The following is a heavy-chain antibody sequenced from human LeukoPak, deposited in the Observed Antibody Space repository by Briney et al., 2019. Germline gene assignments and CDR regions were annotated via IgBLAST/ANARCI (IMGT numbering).Heavy chain of an antibody. D-gene: IGHD2-21*02. Sequence: GGSLRLSCAASGFTFSSYSMSWVRQAPGKGLEWVSGISRSAGRTYYADSVRGRFTISRDNSQNTLYLQQNSLRADDTAVYYCAKDRAGAYCTGDCRGYFELWGRGTLVTVSS. V-gene: IGHV3-23*01. CDR3: AKDRAGAYCTGDCRGYFEL. CDR1: GFTFSSYS. J-gene: IGHJ2*01. CDR2: ISRSAGRT.